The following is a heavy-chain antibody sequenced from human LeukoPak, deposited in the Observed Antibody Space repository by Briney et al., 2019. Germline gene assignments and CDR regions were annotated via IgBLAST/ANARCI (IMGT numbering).Heavy chain of an antibody. V-gene: IGHV3-7*01. CDR3: ERDPQNLPKDDILSGYQASGGMDV. CDR2: IKQDECEK. CDR1: GFTLNIYW. J-gene: IGHJ6*02. Sequence: GGPQSLLCAASGFTLNIYWMIWLRQAPGKGVECFINIKQDECEKNYVDTVKSRFNISKDNATNSMYLQMNSLKAEDTAVYSCERDPQNLPKDDILSGYQASGGMDVWRQRTTVTVSS. D-gene: IGHD3-9*01.